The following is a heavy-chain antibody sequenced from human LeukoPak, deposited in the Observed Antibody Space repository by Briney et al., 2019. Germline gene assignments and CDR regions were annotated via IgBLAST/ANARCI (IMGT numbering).Heavy chain of an antibody. Sequence: GLXWVAAISGTGGSTYYADSVKGRFTISRENPKNTLYLQMNSLRAEDTAVYYCAKLVGATTIDYWGQGTLVTVSS. CDR3: AKLVGATTIDY. J-gene: IGHJ4*02. CDR2: ISGTGGST. D-gene: IGHD1-26*01. V-gene: IGHV3-23*01.